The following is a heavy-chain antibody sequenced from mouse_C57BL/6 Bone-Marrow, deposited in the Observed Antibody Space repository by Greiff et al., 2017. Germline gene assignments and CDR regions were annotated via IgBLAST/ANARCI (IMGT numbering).Heavy chain of an antibody. Sequence: VQLQQSGAELVRPGASVKLSCTASGFTIKDDYMHWVKQRPEQGLEWIGWIDPENGDTEYASKFQGKATLTADTSSNTAYLQLSSLTSEDTAVYVCTTSGCYWYGDVGGTGTTATVSA. J-gene: IGHJ1*03. CDR3: TTSGCYWYGDV. CDR2: IDPENGDT. CDR1: GFTIKDDY. V-gene: IGHV14-4*01. D-gene: IGHD2-2*01.